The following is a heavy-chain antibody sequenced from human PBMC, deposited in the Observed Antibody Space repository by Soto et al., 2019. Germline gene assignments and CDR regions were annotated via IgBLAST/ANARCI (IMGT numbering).Heavy chain of an antibody. CDR1: GFTFSSYS. CDR2: ISSTSDYI. J-gene: IGHJ6*02. Sequence: GGSLRLSCAASGFTFSSYSVNWVRQVPGKGLEWVSSISSTSDYIYYAESVRGRFTISRDNAKNSLFLQMNTLRAEDTAVYYCARAQGVYAIPPYYYGFDVWGQGTTVTAP. D-gene: IGHD2-8*01. CDR3: ARAQGVYAIPPYYYGFDV. V-gene: IGHV3-21*01.